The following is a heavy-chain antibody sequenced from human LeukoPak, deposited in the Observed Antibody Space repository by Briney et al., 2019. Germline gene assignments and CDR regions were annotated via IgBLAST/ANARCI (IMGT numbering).Heavy chain of an antibody. V-gene: IGHV3-23*01. CDR1: GFSFSTYA. Sequence: GGSLRLSCAASGFSFSTYAMSWVRQAPGKGLEWVSDISGSGGSTYYADSVKGRFTISRDNAQNSLFLELTSLRGEDTAVYYCARERNFYYFDYWGQGTLVTVSS. CDR2: ISGSGGST. D-gene: IGHD3-3*01. CDR3: ARERNFYYFDY. J-gene: IGHJ4*02.